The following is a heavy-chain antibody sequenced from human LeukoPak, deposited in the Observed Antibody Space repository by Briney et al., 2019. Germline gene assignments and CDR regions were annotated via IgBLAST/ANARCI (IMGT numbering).Heavy chain of an antibody. D-gene: IGHD6-19*01. V-gene: IGHV3-23*01. CDR3: AKDEGSGWSNWFDP. Sequence: PGGSLRLSCAASGFTFSSYAMSWVRQAPGKGLEWVSAISGSGGSTYYADSVKGRFTISRDNTKNTLYLQMNSLRAEDTAVYYCAKDEGSGWSNWFDPWGQGTLVTVSS. CDR1: GFTFSSYA. J-gene: IGHJ5*02. CDR2: ISGSGGST.